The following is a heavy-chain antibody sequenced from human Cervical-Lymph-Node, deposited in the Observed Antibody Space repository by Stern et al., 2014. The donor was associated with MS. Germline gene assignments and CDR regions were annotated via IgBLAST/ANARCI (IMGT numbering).Heavy chain of an antibody. CDR3: ALRRSYYVY. Sequence: DQLVESGSEVEQPGASVKVSCTPSGVTFSSYALSWVRHAPGHGLVWLRGLIPFFGATRYGQKFQGRVTITPEESTGTAFMELTNLTSDDAAVYYCALRRSYYVYWGLGTLISVSS. J-gene: IGHJ4*02. CDR1: GVTFSSYA. CDR2: LIPFFGAT. V-gene: IGHV1-69*01. D-gene: IGHD4-11*01.